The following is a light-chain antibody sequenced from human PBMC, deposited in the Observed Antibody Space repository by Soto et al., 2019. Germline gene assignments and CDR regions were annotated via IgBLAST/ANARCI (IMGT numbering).Light chain of an antibody. CDR3: QQYNNRPPLT. V-gene: IGKV3-15*01. J-gene: IGKJ4*01. CDR1: QTVRNN. Sequence: EIVMTQSPATLSVSPGEGATLSCRASQTVRNNLAWYQQKPGQAPRLLIYDASTRATGIPTRFSGSGSGTECTLTISSLQSEDFAVYYCQQYNNRPPLTFGGGTKVEIK. CDR2: DAS.